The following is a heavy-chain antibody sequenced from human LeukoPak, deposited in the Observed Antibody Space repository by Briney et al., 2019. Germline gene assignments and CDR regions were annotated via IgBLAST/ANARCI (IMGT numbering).Heavy chain of an antibody. Sequence: SVTVSYTASGYTFSSYANSWVRQAPGQGLEWMGGIIPIFGTANYAQKFQGRVTITADESTSTAYMELSSLRSEDTAVYYCARDRSGSDPGDYWGQGTLVTVSS. V-gene: IGHV1-69*13. D-gene: IGHD3-10*01. CDR2: IIPIFGTA. J-gene: IGHJ4*02. CDR1: GYTFSSYA. CDR3: ARDRSGSDPGDY.